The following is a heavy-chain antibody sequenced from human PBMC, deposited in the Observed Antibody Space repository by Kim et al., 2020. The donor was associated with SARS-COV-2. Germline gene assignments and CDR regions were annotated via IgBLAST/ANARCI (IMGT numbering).Heavy chain of an antibody. Sequence: SETLSLTCTVSGGSISSSSYYWGWIRQPPGKGLEWIGSIYYSGSTYYNPSLKSRVTISVDTSKNQFSLKLSSVTAADTAVYYCAREIRSRTTMVRGVIPTTIFDYWGQGTLVTFSS. CDR2: IYYSGST. J-gene: IGHJ4*02. CDR3: AREIRSRTTMVRGVIPTTIFDY. V-gene: IGHV4-39*01. D-gene: IGHD3-10*01. CDR1: GGSISSSSYY.